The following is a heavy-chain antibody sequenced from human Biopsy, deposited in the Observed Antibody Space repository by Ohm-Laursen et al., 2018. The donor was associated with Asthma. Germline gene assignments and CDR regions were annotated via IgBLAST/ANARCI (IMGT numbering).Heavy chain of an antibody. CDR2: IAYDGSKK. J-gene: IGHJ6*02. V-gene: IGHV3-30*18. CDR3: AKGRYKWNDGYYGLDV. Sequence: SLRLSCAASGVDLSSYGMNWVRQAPGKGLEWVAVIAYDGSKKYYADSVKGRFTISRDNSKNTLYLQMNSLRGEDTAVYYCAKGRYKWNDGYYGLDVWGQGATVTVSS. D-gene: IGHD1-20*01. CDR1: GVDLSSYG.